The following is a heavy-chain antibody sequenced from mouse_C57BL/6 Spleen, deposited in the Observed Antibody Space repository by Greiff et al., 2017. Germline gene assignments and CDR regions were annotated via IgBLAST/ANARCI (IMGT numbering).Heavy chain of an antibody. Sequence: EVKLMESGGGLVQPGGSLSLSCAASGFTFTDYYMSWVRQPPGKALEWLGFIRNKANGYTTEYSASVKGRFTISRDNSQSILYLQMNALRAEDSATYYCARWDGSSYVDYAMDYWGQGTSVTVSS. D-gene: IGHD1-1*01. CDR1: GFTFTDYY. CDR3: ARWDGSSYVDYAMDY. CDR2: IRNKANGYTT. V-gene: IGHV7-3*01. J-gene: IGHJ4*01.